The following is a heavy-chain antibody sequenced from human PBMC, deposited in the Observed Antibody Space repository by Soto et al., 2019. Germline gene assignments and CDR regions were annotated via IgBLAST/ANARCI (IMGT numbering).Heavy chain of an antibody. CDR2: IGDSGGTT. V-gene: IGHV3-23*01. D-gene: IGHD6-19*01. CDR3: AKHFDSGCPDY. Sequence: TGGSLRLSCAASGFTFSSYALSWVRQAPGRGLEWVSIIGDSGGTTLYADSVKGRCTISRDNSKNTLYLQMNNLRAEDTAVYYCAKHFDSGCPDYWGQGTLVTVSS. CDR1: GFTFSSYA. J-gene: IGHJ4*02.